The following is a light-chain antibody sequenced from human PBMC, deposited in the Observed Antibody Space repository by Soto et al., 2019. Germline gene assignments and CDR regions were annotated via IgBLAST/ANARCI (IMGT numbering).Light chain of an antibody. Sequence: QSALTQPASVSGSPGQSITISCTGTSGDVGGYDCVSWYQQYPGKAPKLMIYEVSNRPSGVSNRFSGSKSGNTASLTISGLQAEDEADYYCSSYTARSTAAYVFGTGTKLTV. CDR3: SSYTARSTAAYV. V-gene: IGLV2-14*01. CDR1: SGDVGGYDC. CDR2: EVS. J-gene: IGLJ1*01.